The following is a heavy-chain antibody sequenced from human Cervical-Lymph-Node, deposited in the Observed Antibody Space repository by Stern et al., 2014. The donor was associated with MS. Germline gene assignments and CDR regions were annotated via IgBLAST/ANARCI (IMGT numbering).Heavy chain of an antibody. Sequence: QVQLVQSGAEVKKPGASVKVSCKVSGYTLTELSMPWVRQAPGKGIEWMGGFDPEDGETIYAQKFQGRVTMTEETSPDTDYTELSILRSGDTAVYYCATDRDDFRSGYSAPTKGYGLDVWGQGTTVTVTS. CDR3: ATDRDDFRSGYSAPTKGYGLDV. CDR1: GYTLTELS. J-gene: IGHJ6*02. CDR2: FDPEDGET. D-gene: IGHD3-3*01. V-gene: IGHV1-24*01.